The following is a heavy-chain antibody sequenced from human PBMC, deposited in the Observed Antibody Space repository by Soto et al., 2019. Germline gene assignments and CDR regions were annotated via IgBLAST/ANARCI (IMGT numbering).Heavy chain of an antibody. CDR2: IWYDGSNK. CDR3: ARGIYDFWSGYHGLFDY. V-gene: IGHV3-33*01. D-gene: IGHD3-3*01. Sequence: LRLSCAASGFTFSSYSMHWVRQAPGKGLEWVAVIWYDGSNKYYADSVKGRFTISRDNSKNTLYLQMNSLRAEDTAVYYCARGIYDFWSGYHGLFDYWGQGTLVTVSS. CDR1: GFTFSSYS. J-gene: IGHJ4*02.